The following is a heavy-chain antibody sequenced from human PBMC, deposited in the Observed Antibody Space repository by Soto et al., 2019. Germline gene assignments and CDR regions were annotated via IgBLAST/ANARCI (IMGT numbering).Heavy chain of an antibody. CDR2: ISYNGDT. J-gene: IGHJ5*02. CDR1: GGSISNYY. D-gene: IGHD2-2*01. Sequence: PSETLSLTCTVSGGSISNYYWSWIRQPPGKGLEWIGYISYNGDTNYNPSLRSRVTISVDTSRNQFSLKLNSVTAADTAVYYCARIFSYQPNWFDPWGQGTLVTVSS. CDR3: ARIFSYQPNWFDP. V-gene: IGHV4-59*01.